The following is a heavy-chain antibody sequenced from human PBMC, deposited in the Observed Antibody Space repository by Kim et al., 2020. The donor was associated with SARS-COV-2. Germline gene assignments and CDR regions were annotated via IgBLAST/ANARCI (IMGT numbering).Heavy chain of an antibody. CDR2: IYYSGST. CDR1: GGSISSYY. J-gene: IGHJ6*02. Sequence: SETLSLTCTVSGGSISSYYWSWIRQPPGKGLEWIGYIYYSGSTNYNPSLKSRVTISVDTSKNQFSLKLSSVTAADTAVYYCARGCITIFGVVEDGGMDVWGQGTTVTVSS. CDR3: ARGCITIFGVVEDGGMDV. D-gene: IGHD3-3*01. V-gene: IGHV4-59*13.